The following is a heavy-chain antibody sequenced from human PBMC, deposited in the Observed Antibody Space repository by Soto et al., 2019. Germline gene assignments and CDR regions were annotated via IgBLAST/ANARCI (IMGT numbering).Heavy chain of an antibody. J-gene: IGHJ4*02. Sequence: LRLSCAASGFTFSSYSMNWVRQAPGKGLEWVSYISSSSSTIYYADSVKGRFTISRDNAKNSLYLQMNSLRDEDTAVYYCARAVAGLIAAAFFDYWGQGTLVTVSS. CDR1: GFTFSSYS. CDR2: ISSSSSTI. D-gene: IGHD6-13*01. CDR3: ARAVAGLIAAAFFDY. V-gene: IGHV3-48*02.